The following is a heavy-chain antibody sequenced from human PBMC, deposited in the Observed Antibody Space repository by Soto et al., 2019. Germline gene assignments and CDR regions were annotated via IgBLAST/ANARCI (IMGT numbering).Heavy chain of an antibody. Sequence: SLPLTGPASVGSVSSEKYYWSWVRHRTGKGLEWIGYISSSCNPFYKPSLNSRLSISLDTSKNQLSLKLNSVTDADAALYSSARGVEPITLVVTAFDIWGQGTVVTVSS. CDR2: ISSSCNP. V-gene: IGHV4-31*03. CDR1: VGSVSSEKYY. CDR3: ARGVEPITLVVTAFDI. J-gene: IGHJ3*02. D-gene: IGHD3-22*01.